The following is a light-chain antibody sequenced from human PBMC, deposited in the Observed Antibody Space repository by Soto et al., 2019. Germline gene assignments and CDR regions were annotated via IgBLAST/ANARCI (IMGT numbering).Light chain of an antibody. CDR3: QAYDGSLSGYV. CDR1: SSNIGAGYD. V-gene: IGLV1-40*01. J-gene: IGLJ1*01. Sequence: QSVLTQAPSVSGAPGQRVTISCTGSSSNIGAGYDVHWYQQVPGTAPKLLIYSNSNRPSGVPDRFSGSQSGTSASLAITGCRAEDEADYYCQAYDGSLSGYVFGTGTKLTVL. CDR2: SNS.